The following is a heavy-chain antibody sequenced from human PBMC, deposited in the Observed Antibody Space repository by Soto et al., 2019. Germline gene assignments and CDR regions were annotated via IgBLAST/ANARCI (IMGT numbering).Heavy chain of an antibody. D-gene: IGHD6-6*01. CDR3: AKESSSCFDY. V-gene: IGHV1-46*01. CDR1: GYTFTSYD. CDR2: INPSGGST. Sequence: ASVKVSCKASGYTFTSYDISWVRQAPGQGLEWMGIINPSGGSTSYAQRFQGRVTMTRDTSTSTVYMELSSLRSEDTAVYYCAKESSSCFDYWGQGTLVTVSS. J-gene: IGHJ4*02.